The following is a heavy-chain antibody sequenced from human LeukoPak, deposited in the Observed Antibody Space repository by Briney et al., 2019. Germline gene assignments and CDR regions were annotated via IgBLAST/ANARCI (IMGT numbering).Heavy chain of an antibody. D-gene: IGHD6-19*01. Sequence: AGGSLRLSCAASGFTFSSHWMHWVRQAPGKGLEWVSYSSSSSSTIYYADSVKGRFTISRDNAKNSLYLQMNSLRAEDTAVYYCAREAGYSSGWYPDAFDIWGQGTMVTVSS. CDR3: AREAGYSSGWYPDAFDI. CDR2: SSSSSSTI. J-gene: IGHJ3*02. CDR1: GFTFSSHW. V-gene: IGHV3-48*01.